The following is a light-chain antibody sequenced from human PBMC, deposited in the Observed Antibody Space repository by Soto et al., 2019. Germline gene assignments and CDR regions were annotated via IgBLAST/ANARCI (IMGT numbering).Light chain of an antibody. J-gene: IGKJ1*01. V-gene: IGKV3-15*01. CDR2: VAS. Sequence: IVMTQSPGTLSLSPGERATLSCKASQSVDSRFLAWYQQKPGQAPRLLIYVASTRATDVPARFSGSGSGTEFTLTISSLQSEDFAVYYCQQFNNWPPWTFGQGTKVDIK. CDR3: QQFNNWPPWT. CDR1: QSVDSR.